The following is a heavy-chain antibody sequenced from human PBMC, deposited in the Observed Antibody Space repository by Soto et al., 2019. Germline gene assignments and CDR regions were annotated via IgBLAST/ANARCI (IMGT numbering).Heavy chain of an antibody. V-gene: IGHV4-31*03. Sequence: QVQLQESGPGLVKPSQTLSLTCTVSGGSISSGGYYWSWIRQHPGKGLEWIGYIYYSGSNYYNPSLKSRVTISVDTSKNQFSLKLSSVTAADTAVDYCALAAMVRGVIHYWGQGTLVTVSS. CDR2: IYYSGSN. CDR3: ALAAMVRGVIHY. D-gene: IGHD3-10*01. J-gene: IGHJ4*02. CDR1: GGSISSGGYY.